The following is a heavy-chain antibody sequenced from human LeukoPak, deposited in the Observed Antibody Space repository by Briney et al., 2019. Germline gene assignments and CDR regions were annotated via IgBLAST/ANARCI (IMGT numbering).Heavy chain of an antibody. CDR1: GGPISSSSYY. Sequence: SETLSLTCTVSGGPISSSSYYWGWIRQPPGKGLEWIGSIYYSGSTYYNPSLKSRVTISVDTSKNQFSLKLSSVTAADTAVYYCARVATYYYDSSGYSDYWGQGTLVTVSS. V-gene: IGHV4-39*07. D-gene: IGHD3-22*01. CDR3: ARVATYYYDSSGYSDY. CDR2: IYYSGST. J-gene: IGHJ4*02.